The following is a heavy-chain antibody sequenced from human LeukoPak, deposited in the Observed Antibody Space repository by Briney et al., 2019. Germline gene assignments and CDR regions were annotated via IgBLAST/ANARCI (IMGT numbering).Heavy chain of an antibody. Sequence: SETLSLTCTVSGYSISSGYYWAWIRQPPGKGLEWIGSMFHSGSTHHNPSLKSRVTISVDTSKSQFSLKLSSVTAADTAVYYCARETTVVTPGRSDVFDIWGQGTMITVSS. CDR3: ARETTVVTPGRSDVFDI. CDR2: MFHSGST. V-gene: IGHV4-38-2*02. J-gene: IGHJ3*02. CDR1: GYSISSGYY. D-gene: IGHD4-23*01.